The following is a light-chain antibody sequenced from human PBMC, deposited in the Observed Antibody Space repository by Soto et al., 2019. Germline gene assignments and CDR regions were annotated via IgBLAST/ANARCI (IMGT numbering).Light chain of an antibody. CDR2: AAS. CDR1: QSVTSGY. J-gene: IGKJ4*01. CDR3: QQYGSSPYT. Sequence: IVLTQSPGTLTLTPGERATLSCRASQSVTSGYLAWYQEIPGQVPRLLVYAASTRATGIPDRFSVGGSGTDFTLTIHRLEPEDFAVYYCQQYGSSPYTFGGGTKVQI. V-gene: IGKV3-20*01.